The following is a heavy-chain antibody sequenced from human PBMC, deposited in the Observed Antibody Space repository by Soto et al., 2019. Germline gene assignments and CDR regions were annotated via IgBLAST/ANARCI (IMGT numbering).Heavy chain of an antibody. CDR2: INAGNGNT. J-gene: IGHJ6*03. V-gene: IGHV1-3*01. Sequence: QVPLVQSGAEVKKPGASVKVSCKASGYTFTSYAMHWVRQAPGQRLEWMGWINAGNGNTKYSQKFQGRVTITRDTSASTAYMELSSLRSEDTAVYYCARGSGIRYYYYMDVWGKGTTVTVSS. CDR3: ARGSGIRYYYYMDV. D-gene: IGHD2-15*01. CDR1: GYTFTSYA.